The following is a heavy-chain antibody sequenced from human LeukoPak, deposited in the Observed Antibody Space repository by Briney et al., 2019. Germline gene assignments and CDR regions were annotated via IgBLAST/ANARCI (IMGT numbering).Heavy chain of an antibody. J-gene: IGHJ4*02. V-gene: IGHV3-23*01. CDR2: ISVSGGST. CDR3: ARDTYGDGFDY. CDR1: GFTFTNYA. D-gene: IGHD4-17*01. Sequence: PGGSLRLSCAASGFTFTNYAVTWVRQAPGKGLEWVSGISVSGGSTYYADSVKGRFTISRDTSKNTLYLQMNSLRAEDTAVYYCARDTYGDGFDYWGQGTLVTVSS.